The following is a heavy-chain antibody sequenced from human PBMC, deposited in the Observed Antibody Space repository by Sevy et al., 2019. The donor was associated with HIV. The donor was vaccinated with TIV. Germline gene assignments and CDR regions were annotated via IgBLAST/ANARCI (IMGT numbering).Heavy chain of an antibody. CDR1: GGSISSGSYY. CDR3: ARAVMDDILTGYYGAMDV. J-gene: IGHJ6*03. V-gene: IGHV4-61*02. Sequence: SETLSLTCTVSGGSISSGSYYWSWIRQPAGKGLEWIGRIYTSGSTNYNPSLTSRVTISVDTSKNQFSLKLSSVTAADTAVYYCARAVMDDILTGYYGAMDVWGKGTMVTVSS. D-gene: IGHD3-9*01. CDR2: IYTSGST.